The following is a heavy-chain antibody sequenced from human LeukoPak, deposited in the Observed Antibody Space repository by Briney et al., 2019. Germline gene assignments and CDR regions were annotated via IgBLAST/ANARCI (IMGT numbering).Heavy chain of an antibody. V-gene: IGHV3-11*04. Sequence: GGSLRLSCAASGFTFSDYYMSWIRQAPGKGLEWVSYISSSGSTIYYADSVKGRFTISRDNAKNSLYLQMNSLIAEDTAVYYCAREIGYYFDKHASRLRGRFDVWGTGTTVIVSS. CDR1: GFTFSDYY. J-gene: IGHJ6*04. D-gene: IGHD3-22*01. CDR2: ISSSGSTI. CDR3: AREIGYYFDKHASRLRGRFDV.